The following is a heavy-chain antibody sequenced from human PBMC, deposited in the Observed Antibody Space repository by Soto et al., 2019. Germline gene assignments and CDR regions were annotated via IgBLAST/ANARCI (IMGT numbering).Heavy chain of an antibody. D-gene: IGHD3-22*01. CDR2: ISAYNGNT. Sequence: GASVKVSCKASGYRFTSYGIIWVRQAPGQGLEWMGWISAYNGNTKYAQKFQGRVTMTTDTSTSTAYMELRSLRSDDTAVYYCARPYASSNSPRFDYWGQGTLVTVSS. V-gene: IGHV1-18*01. J-gene: IGHJ4*02. CDR3: ARPYASSNSPRFDY. CDR1: GYRFTSYG.